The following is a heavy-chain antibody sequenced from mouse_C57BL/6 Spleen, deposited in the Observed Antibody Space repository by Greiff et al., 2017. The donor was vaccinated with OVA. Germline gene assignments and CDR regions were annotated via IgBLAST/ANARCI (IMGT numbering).Heavy chain of an antibody. CDR2: INPNNGGT. V-gene: IGHV1-22*01. CDR1: GYTFTDYN. Sequence: EVNLVESGPELVKPGASVKMSCKASGYTFTDYNMHWVKQSHGKSLEWIGYINPNNGGTSYNQKFKGKATLTVNKSSSRAYMELRSLTSEDSAVYYCARSGYYDSSYHYYAMDDWGQGTSVTVSS. CDR3: ARSGYYDSSYHYYAMDD. J-gene: IGHJ4*01. D-gene: IGHD1-1*01.